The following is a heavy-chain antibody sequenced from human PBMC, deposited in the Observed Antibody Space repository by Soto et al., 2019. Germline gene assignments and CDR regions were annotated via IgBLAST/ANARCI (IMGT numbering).Heavy chain of an antibody. CDR2: INHSGST. Sequence: QVQLQQWGAGLLKPSETLSLTCAVYGGSFSGYYWSWIRQPPGKGLEWIGEINHSGSTNYNPSLKSRVTISVDTSKNQFSLKLSSVTAADTAVYYCASSRSRCRVDYWGQGTLVTVSS. CDR3: ASSRSRCRVDY. D-gene: IGHD3-10*01. V-gene: IGHV4-34*01. CDR1: GGSFSGYY. J-gene: IGHJ4*02.